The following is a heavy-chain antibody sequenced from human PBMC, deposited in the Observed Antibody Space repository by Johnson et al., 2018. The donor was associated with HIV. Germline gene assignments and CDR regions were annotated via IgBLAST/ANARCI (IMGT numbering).Heavy chain of an antibody. J-gene: IGHJ3*02. Sequence: QVQLVESGVNLVQPGRSLRLSCAASGFTFSSYGMHWVRQAPEKGLEWVADIKCDGSEKYYADSVKGRFTISRDNSKNTLYLQMNSPRVEDTAVYYCARVRGGRENAFDIWGQGTMVTVSS. CDR3: ARVRGGRENAFDI. V-gene: IGHV3-30*03. CDR1: GFTFSSYG. D-gene: IGHD1-26*01. CDR2: IKCDGSEK.